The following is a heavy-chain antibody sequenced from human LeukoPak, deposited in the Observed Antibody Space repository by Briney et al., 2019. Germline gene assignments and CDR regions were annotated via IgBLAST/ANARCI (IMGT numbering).Heavy chain of an antibody. V-gene: IGHV5-10-1*01. D-gene: IGHD3-10*01. CDR3: AVDYYGSGSYYSGNWFDP. J-gene: IGHJ5*02. CDR1: GYRFTSCW. Sequence: RLGESLKISCKGSGYRFTSCWLSGGRPLPGKGEGWVGRFDPSDSYTNYSPSFQGHVTISADKSISTAYLQGSSLKASDTAMYYWAVDYYGSGSYYSGNWFDPWGQGTLVTVSS. CDR2: FDPSDSYT.